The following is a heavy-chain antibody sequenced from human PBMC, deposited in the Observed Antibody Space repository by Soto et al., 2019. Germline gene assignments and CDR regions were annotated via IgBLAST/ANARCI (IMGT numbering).Heavy chain of an antibody. CDR1: GFTFSSYA. V-gene: IGHV3-23*01. Sequence: GGSLRLSCAASGFTFSSYAMSWVRQAPGKGLEWVSAISGSGGSTYYADSVKGRFTISRDNSKNTLYLQMNSLRAEDTAVYYCAIEGMASYCGGDCYPPYYYGMDVWGQGTTVTVSS. J-gene: IGHJ6*02. D-gene: IGHD2-21*02. CDR3: AIEGMASYCGGDCYPPYYYGMDV. CDR2: ISGSGGST.